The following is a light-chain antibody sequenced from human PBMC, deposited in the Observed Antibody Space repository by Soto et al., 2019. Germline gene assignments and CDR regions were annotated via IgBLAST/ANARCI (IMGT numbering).Light chain of an antibody. CDR1: QSVSSY. Sequence: ESVLTQSPATLSLSPGERATLSCRASQSVSSYLAWYQQKPGQAPRLLIYDASNRATGIPARFSGSGSGTDFTLTISSLEPEDFAIYYCQQGSNWPLTFGQGTRLEIK. V-gene: IGKV3-11*01. CDR2: DAS. J-gene: IGKJ5*01. CDR3: QQGSNWPLT.